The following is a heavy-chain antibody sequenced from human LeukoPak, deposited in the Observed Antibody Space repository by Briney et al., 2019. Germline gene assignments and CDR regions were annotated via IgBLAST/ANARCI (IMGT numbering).Heavy chain of an antibody. Sequence: SETLSLTCTVSGGSISSGGYYWSWIRQHPGKGLEWIGYIYYSGGTYYNPSLKSRVTISVDTSKSQFSLKLSSVTAADTAVYYCARLRFLEWLSNDAFDIWGQGTMVTVSS. CDR1: GGSISSGGYY. V-gene: IGHV4-31*03. D-gene: IGHD3-3*01. J-gene: IGHJ3*02. CDR3: ARLRFLEWLSNDAFDI. CDR2: IYYSGGT.